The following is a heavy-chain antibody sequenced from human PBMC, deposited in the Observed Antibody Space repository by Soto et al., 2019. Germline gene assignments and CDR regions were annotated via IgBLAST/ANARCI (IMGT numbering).Heavy chain of an antibody. D-gene: IGHD6-19*01. Sequence: SETLSLTCAVSGGSISSSNWWSWVRQPPGKGLEWIGEIYHSGSTNYNPSLKSRVTISVDKSKNQFSLKLSSVTAADTAVYYCARGLRGASGWYMYYYYGMDVWGQGTTVTVSS. J-gene: IGHJ6*02. V-gene: IGHV4-4*02. CDR2: IYHSGST. CDR3: ARGLRGASGWYMYYYYGMDV. CDR1: GGSISSSNW.